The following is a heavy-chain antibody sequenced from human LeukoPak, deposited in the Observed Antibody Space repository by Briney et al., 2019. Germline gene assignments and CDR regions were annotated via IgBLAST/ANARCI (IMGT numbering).Heavy chain of an antibody. CDR3: ARARLCSSTSCHANSNWFDP. D-gene: IGHD2-2*01. V-gene: IGHV4-30-4*08. J-gene: IGHJ5*02. Sequence: SETLSLTCTVSGGSISSGDYYWSWIRQPPGKGLEWSGYIYYSGSTYYNPSLKSRVTIPVDTSKNQFSLKLSSVTAADTAVYYCARARLCSSTSCHANSNWFDPWGQGTLATVSS. CDR1: GGSISSGDYY. CDR2: IYYSGST.